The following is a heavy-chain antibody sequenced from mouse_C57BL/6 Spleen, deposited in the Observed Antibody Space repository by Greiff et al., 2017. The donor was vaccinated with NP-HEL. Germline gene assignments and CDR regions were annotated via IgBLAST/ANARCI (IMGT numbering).Heavy chain of an antibody. V-gene: IGHV5-9-1*02. CDR3: TRDYDYGDAMDY. J-gene: IGHJ4*01. Sequence: EVQLVESGEGLVKPGGSLKLSCAASGFTFSSYAMSWVRQTPEKRLEWVAYISSGGDYIYYADTVKGRFTISRDNARNTLYLQMSSLKSEDTAMYYCTRDYDYGDAMDYWGQGTSVTVSS. CDR2: ISSGGDYI. CDR1: GFTFSSYA. D-gene: IGHD2-4*01.